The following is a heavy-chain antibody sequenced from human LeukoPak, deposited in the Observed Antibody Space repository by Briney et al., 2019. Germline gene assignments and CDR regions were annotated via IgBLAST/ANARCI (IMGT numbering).Heavy chain of an antibody. Sequence: GGPLRLSCAASGFTFSSYAMSWVRQAPGKGLEWVSAISGSGGSTYYADSVKGRFTISRDNSKNTLYLQMNSLRAEDTAVYYCAKDRGKNYYDSSAEYFQHWGQGTLVTVSS. D-gene: IGHD3-22*01. J-gene: IGHJ1*01. V-gene: IGHV3-23*01. CDR1: GFTFSSYA. CDR2: ISGSGGST. CDR3: AKDRGKNYYDSSAEYFQH.